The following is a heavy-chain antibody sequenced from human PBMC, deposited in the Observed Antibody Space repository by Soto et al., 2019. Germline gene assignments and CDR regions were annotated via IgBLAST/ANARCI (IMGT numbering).Heavy chain of an antibody. V-gene: IGHV4-59*01. CDR3: ARDGASGRNGVGL. Sequence: SETLSLTCAVSGGSLNNYYWSWIRQPPGKRQEWIADINYVGTTNYNPSLKRRVTISIDTSKNQFSLNLYSVTAVALAVYYCARDGASGRNGVGLCGQATLVTVSS. D-gene: IGHD3-16*01. J-gene: IGHJ5*02. CDR2: INYVGTT. CDR1: GGSLNNYY.